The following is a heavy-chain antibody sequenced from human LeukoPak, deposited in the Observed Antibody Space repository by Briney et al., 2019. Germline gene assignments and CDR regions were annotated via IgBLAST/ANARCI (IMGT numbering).Heavy chain of an antibody. CDR2: ISSSGSTI. J-gene: IGHJ4*02. V-gene: IGHV3-48*03. Sequence: GGSLRLSCAASGFTFSSYGMNWVRQAPGKGLEWVSYISSSGSTIYYADSVKGRFTISRDNAKNSLYLQMNSLRAEDTAVYYCARTVAGMFDYWGQGTLVTVSS. CDR3: ARTVAGMFDY. D-gene: IGHD6-19*01. CDR1: GFTFSSYG.